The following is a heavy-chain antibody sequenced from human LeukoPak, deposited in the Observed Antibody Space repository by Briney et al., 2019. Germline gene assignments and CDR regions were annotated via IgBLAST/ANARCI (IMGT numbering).Heavy chain of an antibody. V-gene: IGHV1-8*01. CDR2: MNPNSGNT. CDR3: ARRDILTGYYMSVGWFDP. CDR1: GYTFTSYD. J-gene: IGHJ5*02. D-gene: IGHD3-9*01. Sequence: ASVKVSCKASGYTFTSYDINWVRQATGQGLEWMGWMNPNSGNTGYAQKFQGRVTMTRNTSVSTAYMELSSLRSEDTAVYYCARRDILTGYYMSVGWFDPWGQGTLVTVSS.